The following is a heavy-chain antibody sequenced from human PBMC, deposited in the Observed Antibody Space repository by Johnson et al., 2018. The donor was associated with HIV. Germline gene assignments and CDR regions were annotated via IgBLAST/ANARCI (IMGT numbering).Heavy chain of an antibody. CDR2: ISYDGSNK. D-gene: IGHD3-10*01. J-gene: IGHJ3*02. V-gene: IGHV3-30*18. CDR3: AKDPGWFGEPGDAFDI. Sequence: VRQAPGRRLEWMAVISYDGSNKYYAASVKSRFTISRDNSKNTLYLQMNSLRAEDTAVYYCAKDPGWFGEPGDAFDIWGQGTMVTVSS.